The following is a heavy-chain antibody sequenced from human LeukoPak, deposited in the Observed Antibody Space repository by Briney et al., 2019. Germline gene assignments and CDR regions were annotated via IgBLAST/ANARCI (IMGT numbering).Heavy chain of an antibody. D-gene: IGHD3-3*01. Sequence: GGSLRLSCAASGFTFSSYAMSWVRQAPGKGLEWVSAISGSGGSTYYADSVKGRFTISRDNSKNTLFLQMNSLRAEDTAVYYCAKSPFESASGYVDYWGQGTLVTVSS. CDR3: AKSPFESASGYVDY. J-gene: IGHJ4*02. V-gene: IGHV3-23*01. CDR1: GFTFSSYA. CDR2: ISGSGGST.